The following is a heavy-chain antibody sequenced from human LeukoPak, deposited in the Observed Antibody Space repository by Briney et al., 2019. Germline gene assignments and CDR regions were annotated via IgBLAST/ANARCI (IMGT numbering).Heavy chain of an antibody. CDR1: GYTFTSYG. CDR3: ARTTYDYVWGDVDY. Sequence: ASVKVSCKASGYTFTSYGISWVRQAPGQGLEWMGWISAYNGNTNYAQKLQGRVTMTTDTSTSTAYMELRSLRSDDTAVYYCARTTYDYVWGDVDYWGQGTLVTVSS. V-gene: IGHV1-18*01. CDR2: ISAYNGNT. D-gene: IGHD3-16*01. J-gene: IGHJ4*02.